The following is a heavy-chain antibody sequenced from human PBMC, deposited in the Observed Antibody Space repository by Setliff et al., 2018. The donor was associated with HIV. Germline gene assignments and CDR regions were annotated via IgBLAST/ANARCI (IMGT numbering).Heavy chain of an antibody. CDR3: ARHSGLGGYYSPFDY. D-gene: IGHD3-22*01. CDR2: IYYSGST. V-gene: IGHV4-39*01. J-gene: IGHJ4*02. Sequence: LSETLSLTCTVSGGSIKSSSDYWGWIRQPPGKGLEWIGTIYYSGSTYYNPSLKSRVTMSVDTSKNQFSLKLSSVTAADTTVYYCARHSGLGGYYSPFDYWGPGTLVTVSS. CDR1: GGSIKSSSDY.